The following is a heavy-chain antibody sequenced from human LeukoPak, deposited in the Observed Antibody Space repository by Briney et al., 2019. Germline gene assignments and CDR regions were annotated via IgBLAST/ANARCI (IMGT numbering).Heavy chain of an antibody. CDR3: ARDYYYDSSGLSAY. CDR1: GFTFSSYA. D-gene: IGHD3-22*01. V-gene: IGHV3-7*01. Sequence: PGGSLRLSCAASGFTFSSYALSWVRQAPGKGLEWVANIKQDGSEKYYLDSVKGRFTISRDNAKNSLFLQMNSLRAEDTAVYYCARDYYYDSSGLSAYWGQGTLVTVSS. CDR2: IKQDGSEK. J-gene: IGHJ4*02.